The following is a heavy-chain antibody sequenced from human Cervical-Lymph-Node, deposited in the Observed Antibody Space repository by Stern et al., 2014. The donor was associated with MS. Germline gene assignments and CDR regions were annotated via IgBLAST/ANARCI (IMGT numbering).Heavy chain of an antibody. CDR1: GYSFTSYW. CDR2: IYPGDSHT. V-gene: IGHV5-51*01. J-gene: IGHJ4*02. CDR3: AKEIPNFSGWH. D-gene: IGHD6-19*01. Sequence: EVQLLQSGAEVKKTGESLKISCKASGYSFTSYWIGWGRLMPGKGLEWMGVIYPGDSHTTYSPSFRGQVTISVDKSISNAYLQWSSLKASDTAMYYCAKEIPNFSGWHWGQGTLVTVSS.